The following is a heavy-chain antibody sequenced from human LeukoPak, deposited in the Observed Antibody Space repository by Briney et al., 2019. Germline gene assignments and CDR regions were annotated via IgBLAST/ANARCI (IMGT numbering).Heavy chain of an antibody. CDR2: IRYDGSEK. D-gene: IGHD6-6*01. V-gene: IGHV3-7*01. CDR1: GFTFNNYW. Sequence: GGSLRLSCEASGFTFNNYWMSWVRQAPGKGLEWVANIRYDGSEKNYVDSVKGRFTISRDNAKNTLYLQMNSLRAEDTAVYYCASLFLCYGCSSSSHNFNIWGQGTMVTVSS. CDR3: ASLFLCYGCSSSSHNFNI. J-gene: IGHJ3*02.